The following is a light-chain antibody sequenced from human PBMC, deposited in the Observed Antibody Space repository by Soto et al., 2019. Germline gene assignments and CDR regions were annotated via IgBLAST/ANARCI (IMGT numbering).Light chain of an antibody. V-gene: IGKV1-39*01. J-gene: IGKJ3*01. CDR2: AAS. Sequence: DIQMTQSPSSLSASVGDRVTITCRASQSISRNLNWYQQKAGKAPKLLIFAASSLQSGVPSRFSGSGSGTDFTLPISSLQPEDSATYYCQYGYTAPFPFGPGTKVGI. CDR3: QYGYTAPFP. CDR1: QSISRN.